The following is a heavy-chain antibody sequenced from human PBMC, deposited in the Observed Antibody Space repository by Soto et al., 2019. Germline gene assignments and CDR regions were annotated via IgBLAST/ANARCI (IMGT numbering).Heavy chain of an antibody. CDR1: GGSISSYY. CDR3: ARPHGGSGGWDNWFDP. J-gene: IGHJ5*02. D-gene: IGHD6-25*01. V-gene: IGHV4-59*01. Sequence: QVQLQESGPGLVKPSETLSLTCTVSGGSISSYYWSWIRQPPGKGLEWIGYIYYSGSTNYNPSLKSRVTISVDTSKNQFSRKLSSVTAADTAVYYCARPHGGSGGWDNWFDPWGQGTLVTVSS. CDR2: IYYSGST.